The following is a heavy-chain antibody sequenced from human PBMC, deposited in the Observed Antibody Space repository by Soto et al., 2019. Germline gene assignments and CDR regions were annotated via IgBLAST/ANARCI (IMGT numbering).Heavy chain of an antibody. J-gene: IGHJ4*02. CDR3: ARDPAFSNFDC. V-gene: IGHV3-7*01. CDR2: ISPDGSLI. D-gene: IGHD3-3*02. Sequence: VQLVQSGGGWVQPGGSLRLSCVASGFTFTNYWVSWVRQTPGQGLEFVANISPDGSLINYVDSVKGRFTISRDNARNSMYLQMNSLRAEDTALYYCARDPAFSNFDCWGQGTLVSVSS. CDR1: GFTFTNYW.